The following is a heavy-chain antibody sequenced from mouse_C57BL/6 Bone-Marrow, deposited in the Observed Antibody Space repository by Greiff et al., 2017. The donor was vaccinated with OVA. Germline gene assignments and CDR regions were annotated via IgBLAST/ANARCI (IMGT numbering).Heavy chain of an antibody. Sequence: EVNVVESGGGLVKPGGSLKLSCAASGFTFSSYAMSWVRQTPEKRLEWVATISDGGSYTYYPDNVKGRFTISRDNAKNNLYLQMSHLKSEDTAMYYCARDRYYGSDWYFDVWGTGTTVTVSS. CDR1: GFTFSSYA. CDR2: ISDGGSYT. J-gene: IGHJ1*03. V-gene: IGHV5-4*01. CDR3: ARDRYYGSDWYFDV. D-gene: IGHD1-1*01.